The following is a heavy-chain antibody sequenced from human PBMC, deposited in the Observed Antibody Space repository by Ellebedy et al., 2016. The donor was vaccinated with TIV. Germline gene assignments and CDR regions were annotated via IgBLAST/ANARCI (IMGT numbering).Heavy chain of an antibody. CDR1: GGSISSGDYY. J-gene: IGHJ3*02. D-gene: IGHD3-22*01. CDR3: ARLNDSRNPFFDI. CDR2: IYYSGST. V-gene: IGHV4-30-4*01. Sequence: SETLSLXCTVSGGSISSGDYYWSWIRQPPGKGLEWIGYIYYSGSTYYNPSLKSRVTISVDTSKNQFSLKLSSVTAADTAVYYCARLNDSRNPFFDIWGQGTMVTVSS.